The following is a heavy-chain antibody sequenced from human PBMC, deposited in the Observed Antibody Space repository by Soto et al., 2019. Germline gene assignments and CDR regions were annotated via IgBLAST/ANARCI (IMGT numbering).Heavy chain of an antibody. CDR1: GGSISSYY. CDR2: IYYSGST. Sequence: SETLSLTCTVSGGSISSYYWSWIRQPPGKGLEWIGYIYYSGSTNYNPSLKSRVTISVDTSKNQFSLKLSSVTAADPAVYYCARRYGPGFDYWGQGTLVTVSS. V-gene: IGHV4-59*08. J-gene: IGHJ4*02. CDR3: ARRYGPGFDY. D-gene: IGHD4-17*01.